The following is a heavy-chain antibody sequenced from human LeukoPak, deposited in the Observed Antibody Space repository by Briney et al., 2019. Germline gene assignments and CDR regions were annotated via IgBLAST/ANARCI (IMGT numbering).Heavy chain of an antibody. CDR1: GGSISSYY. Sequence: SETLSLTCTVSGGSISSYYWSWIRQPPGKGLEWIGYIYYSGGTNYNPSLKSRVTISVDTSKNQFSLKLSSVTAADTAVYYCARVPGVAVAGPVFDYWGQGTLVTVSS. V-gene: IGHV4-59*01. CDR2: IYYSGGT. CDR3: ARVPGVAVAGPVFDY. J-gene: IGHJ4*02. D-gene: IGHD6-19*01.